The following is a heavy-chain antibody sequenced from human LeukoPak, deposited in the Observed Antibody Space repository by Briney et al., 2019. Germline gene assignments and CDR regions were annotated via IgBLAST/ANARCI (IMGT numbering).Heavy chain of an antibody. CDR2: INPSGGST. CDR1: GYTFTSYD. J-gene: IGHJ4*02. CDR3: ARDRIAVAGTEFDY. Sequence: ASVKVSCKASGYTFTSYDINWVRQATGQGLEWMGIINPSGGSTSYAQKFQGRVTMTRDTSTSTVYMELSSLRSEDTAVYYCARDRIAVAGTEFDYWGQGTLVTVSS. D-gene: IGHD6-19*01. V-gene: IGHV1-46*01.